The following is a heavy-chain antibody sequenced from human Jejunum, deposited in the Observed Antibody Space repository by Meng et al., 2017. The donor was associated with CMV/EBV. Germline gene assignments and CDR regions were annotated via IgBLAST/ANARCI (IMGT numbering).Heavy chain of an antibody. CDR2: IIPIIGSA. D-gene: IGHD1-26*01. V-gene: IGHV1-69*06. CDR1: YA. Sequence: YAISWVRQAPGQGLEWMGGIIPIIGSANYAQKFQGRVTITADKSPSTAYMELSSLRSEDTAVYYCARGTPAATIGLYFYYYDMDVWGQGTTVTVSS. J-gene: IGHJ6*01. CDR3: ARGTPAATIGLYFYYYDMDV.